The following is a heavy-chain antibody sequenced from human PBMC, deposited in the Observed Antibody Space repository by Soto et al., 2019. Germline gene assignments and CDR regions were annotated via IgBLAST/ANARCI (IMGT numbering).Heavy chain of an antibody. CDR2: IFPDGRNA. CDR1: GSTFSSYD. Sequence: QVQLVESGGDVVQPGRSLRLSCAASGSTFSSYDIHWVRQAPGKGLEWVAHIFPDGRNAYYADSVKGRFTISRDNAKNTVYLQMNSLRAEDTAVYHCARGPGHGAFDIWGQGTMVTVSS. J-gene: IGHJ3*02. CDR3: ARGPGHGAFDI. V-gene: IGHV3-30*04.